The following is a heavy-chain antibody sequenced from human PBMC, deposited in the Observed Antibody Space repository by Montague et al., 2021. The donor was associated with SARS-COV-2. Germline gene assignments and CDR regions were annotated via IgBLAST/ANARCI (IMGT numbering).Heavy chain of an antibody. V-gene: IGHV3-23*01. CDR2: ISGSVGST. CDR3: AKEISSSWIASYYGMDV. D-gene: IGHD6-13*01. CDR1: GFTFSRYI. Sequence: SLRLSGAASGFTFSRYIMSWVRQAPGKGLEWVSAISGSVGSTYYADSVXGRFTISRDNSKNTLYLQMNSLRAEDTAVYYCAKEISSSWIASYYGMDVWGQGTTVTVSS. J-gene: IGHJ6*02.